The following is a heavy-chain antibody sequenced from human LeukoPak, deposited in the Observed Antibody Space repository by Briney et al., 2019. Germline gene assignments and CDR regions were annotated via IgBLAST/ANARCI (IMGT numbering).Heavy chain of an antibody. D-gene: IGHD6-25*01. CDR1: GYIFSDYH. CDR3: VRDKIAAAGGGA. V-gene: IGHV1-2*02. Sequence: ASVKVSCKTSGYIFSDYHMHWVRQVTGQGPEWMGWIHPYSGGTNYAQKFQGRLSMTRDMSISTAYMELNTLTSDDTAVYFCVRDKIAAAGGGAWGQGTLVTVSS. CDR2: IHPYSGGT. J-gene: IGHJ5*02.